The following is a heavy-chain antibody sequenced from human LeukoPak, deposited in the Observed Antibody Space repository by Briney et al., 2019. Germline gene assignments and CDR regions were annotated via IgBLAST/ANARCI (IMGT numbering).Heavy chain of an antibody. V-gene: IGHV4-39*07. CDR1: GGSISSSSYY. J-gene: IGHJ5*02. CDR2: IYYSGST. D-gene: IGHD6-19*01. CDR3: ARVVGYSSGWYWFDP. Sequence: SETLSLTCTVSGGSISSSSYYWGWIRQPPGKGLEWIGSIYYSGSTYYNPSLKSRVTISVDTSKNQFSLKLSSVTAADTAVYYCARVVGYSSGWYWFDPWGQGTLVTVSS.